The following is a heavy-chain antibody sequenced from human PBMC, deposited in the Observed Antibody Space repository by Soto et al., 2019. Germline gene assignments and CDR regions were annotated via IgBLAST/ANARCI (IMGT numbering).Heavy chain of an antibody. V-gene: IGHV4-59*01. CDR1: GGSISSYY. D-gene: IGHD6-13*01. CDR2: IYYSGST. J-gene: IGHJ6*03. Sequence: SETLSLTCTVSGGSISSYYWSWIRQPPGKGLEWIGYIYYSGSTNYNPSLKSRVTISVDTSKNQFSLKLSSVTAADTAVYYCARVAAADYYYYYYMDVWGKGTTVTVSS. CDR3: ARVAAADYYYYYYMDV.